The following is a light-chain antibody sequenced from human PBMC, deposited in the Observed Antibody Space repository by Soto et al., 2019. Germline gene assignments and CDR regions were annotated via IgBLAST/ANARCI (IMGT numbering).Light chain of an antibody. CDR3: QQYGSSLVT. CDR1: QSVSSSY. Sequence: EIVLTQSPGTLSLSPGERATLYCRASQSVSSSYLAWYQQKPGQAPRLLIYGASSRATGIPDRFSGSGFGTDFTLTISKLEPEDFAVYYCQQYGSSLVTFGPGTKVDIK. V-gene: IGKV3-20*01. CDR2: GAS. J-gene: IGKJ3*01.